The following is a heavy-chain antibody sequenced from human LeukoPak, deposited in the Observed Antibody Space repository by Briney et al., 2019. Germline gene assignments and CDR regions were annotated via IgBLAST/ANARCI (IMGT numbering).Heavy chain of an antibody. Sequence: PAVSPRLSWAACGVTVRDDGMDGRRNAPGKGLKWVSGITGRGENTYYADSVKGRFTISRDNSKNTLYLQMNSLRAEDAAIYYCARDRRLASFDYGGQGTLVSVSS. CDR2: ITGRGENT. CDR3: ARDRRLASFDY. CDR1: GVTVRDDG. J-gene: IGHJ4*02. V-gene: IGHV3-23*01. D-gene: IGHD6-25*01.